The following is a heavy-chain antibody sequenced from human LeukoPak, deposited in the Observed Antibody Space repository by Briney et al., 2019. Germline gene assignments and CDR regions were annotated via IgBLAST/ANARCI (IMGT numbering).Heavy chain of an antibody. Sequence: SETLSLTCTVSGGSISSYYWSWIRQPPGTGLEWIGYFSYSGSTNYNPSLKSRVTISVDTSKNQFSLRLSSVTAADTAVYYCARDGLYCSSTSCYPYYFDYWGQGTLVTVSS. CDR2: FSYSGST. CDR1: GGSISSYY. CDR3: ARDGLYCSSTSCYPYYFDY. V-gene: IGHV4-59*13. D-gene: IGHD2-2*01. J-gene: IGHJ4*02.